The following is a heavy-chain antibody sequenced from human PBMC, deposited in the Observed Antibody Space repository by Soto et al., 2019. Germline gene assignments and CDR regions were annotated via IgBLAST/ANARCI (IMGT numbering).Heavy chain of an antibody. Sequence: TLSLTCAVYGGSFSGYYWSWIRQPPGKGLEWIGEINHSGSTNYSPSLKSRVTISVDTSKNQFSLKLSSVTAADTAVYYCASIAARRYYYYYYGMDVWGQGTTVTVSS. CDR3: ASIAARRYYYYYYGMDV. J-gene: IGHJ6*02. CDR1: GGSFSGYY. V-gene: IGHV4-34*01. CDR2: INHSGST. D-gene: IGHD6-6*01.